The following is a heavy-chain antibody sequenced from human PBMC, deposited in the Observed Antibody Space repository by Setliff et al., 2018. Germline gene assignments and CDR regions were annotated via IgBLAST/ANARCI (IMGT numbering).Heavy chain of an antibody. D-gene: IGHD6-19*01. Sequence: PSETLSLTCAVSGGSISSSNWWSWVRQPPGKGLEWIGFIYYNGRSDHNPSFPSRVTMSVDRSKNQFSLNLRAMTAADTAVYYCAREGGGSGWTPDSWGQGTLVTVSS. J-gene: IGHJ4*02. V-gene: IGHV4-4*02. CDR1: GGSISSSNW. CDR2: IYYNGRS. CDR3: AREGGGSGWTPDS.